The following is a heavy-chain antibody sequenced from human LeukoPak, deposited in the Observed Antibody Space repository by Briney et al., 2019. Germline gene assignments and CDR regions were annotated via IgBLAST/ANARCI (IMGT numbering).Heavy chain of an antibody. V-gene: IGHV3-23*01. Sequence: GGSLRLSCAASGFTFSNYWMHWVRQTPGKGLEWVSGISGSGGSTYYADSVKGRFTISRDNSKNTLYLQMNSLRGEDTAVYYCAKDPLRTVVSAYFDYWGQGTLVTVSS. D-gene: IGHD4-23*01. CDR3: AKDPLRTVVSAYFDY. J-gene: IGHJ4*02. CDR2: ISGSGGST. CDR1: GFTFSNYW.